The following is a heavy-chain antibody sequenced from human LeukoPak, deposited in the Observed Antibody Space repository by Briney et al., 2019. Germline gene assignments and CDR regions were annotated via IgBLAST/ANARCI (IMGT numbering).Heavy chain of an antibody. J-gene: IGHJ3*02. D-gene: IGHD4-17*01. V-gene: IGHV3-23*01. CDR1: GFTFGRNA. CDR2: ISGSGSST. CDR3: TKTKYGDYSLHAFDI. Sequence: GGSLRLSCAASGFTFGRNAMSWVRQAPGKGLEWVSGISGSGSSTYYADSMKGRFTISRDNSKNTLYLLVNSLRAEDTAVYYCTKTKYGDYSLHAFDIWGQGTMVTVS.